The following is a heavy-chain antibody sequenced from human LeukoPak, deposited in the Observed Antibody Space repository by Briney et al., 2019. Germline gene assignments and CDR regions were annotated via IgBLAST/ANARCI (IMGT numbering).Heavy chain of an antibody. J-gene: IGHJ4*02. D-gene: IGHD3-3*01. CDR1: GFTFSSYA. Sequence: GGSLRLSCAASGFTFSSYAMSWVRQAPGKGLEWVSAISGSGGSTYYADSVKGRFTVSRDNSKNTLYLQMNSLRAEDTAVYYCAKSSSGTGFLEWLTFDYWGQGTLVTVSS. CDR3: AKSSSGTGFLEWLTFDY. CDR2: ISGSGGST. V-gene: IGHV3-23*01.